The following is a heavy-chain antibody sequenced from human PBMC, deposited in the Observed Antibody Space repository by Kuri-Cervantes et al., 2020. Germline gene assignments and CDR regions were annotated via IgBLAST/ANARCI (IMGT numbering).Heavy chain of an antibody. CDR1: GGSISNNNYY. J-gene: IGHJ4*02. CDR3: ARVPTLGIAARRGRSGVDY. D-gene: IGHD6-6*01. V-gene: IGHV4-39*07. Sequence: SETLSLTCSVSGGSISNNNYYWTWIRQPPGKGLEWIGTIYYRGSTYYNPSLKSRVTISVDTSKNQFSLKLSSVTAADTAVYYCARVPTLGIAARRGRSGVDYWGQGTLVTVSS. CDR2: IYYRGST.